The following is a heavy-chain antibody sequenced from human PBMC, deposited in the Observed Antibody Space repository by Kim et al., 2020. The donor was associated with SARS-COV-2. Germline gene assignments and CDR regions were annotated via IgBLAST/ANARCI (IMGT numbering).Heavy chain of an antibody. D-gene: IGHD1-26*01. V-gene: IGHV3-74*01. CDR3: ARDFRQGVGATDFDY. J-gene: IGHJ4*02. CDR2: INSDGSST. Sequence: GGSLRLSCAASGFTFSSYWMHWVRQAPGKGLVWVSRINSDGSSTSYADSVKGRFTISRDNAKNTLYLQMNSLRAEDTAVYYCARDFRQGVGATDFDYWGQGTLVTVSS. CDR1: GFTFSSYW.